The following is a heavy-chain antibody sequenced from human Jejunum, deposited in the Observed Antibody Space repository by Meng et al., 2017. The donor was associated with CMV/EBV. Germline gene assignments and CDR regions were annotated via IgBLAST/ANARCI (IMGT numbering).Heavy chain of an antibody. CDR1: GLTFSIHW. Sequence: LSFADSGLTFSIHWMSWVRQPPGKGPEWVASIKPDGSEIQYVGSLRGRFTVSRDNARKSLYLQMNSLTAEDTAVYYCASGNDFNIWGQGTLVTVSS. CDR3: ASGNDFNI. CDR2: IKPDGSEI. D-gene: IGHD1-1*01. J-gene: IGHJ3*02. V-gene: IGHV3-7*01.